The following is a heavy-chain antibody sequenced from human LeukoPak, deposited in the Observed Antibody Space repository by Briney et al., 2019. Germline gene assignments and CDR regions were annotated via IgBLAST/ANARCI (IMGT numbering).Heavy chain of an antibody. V-gene: IGHV3-7*01. CDR3: ARDGTAAGLYFDL. D-gene: IGHD6-13*01. CDR1: GFTFTDYW. J-gene: IGHJ4*01. CDR2: IRQDGGEK. Sequence: GGSLRLSCAVSGFTFTDYWMNWVRQAPGKGLEWVASIRQDGGEKSYLDSVKGRFTISRDNTKNPLYLQINSLRAEDTAVYYCARDGTAAGLYFDLWGQGTLVTVSS.